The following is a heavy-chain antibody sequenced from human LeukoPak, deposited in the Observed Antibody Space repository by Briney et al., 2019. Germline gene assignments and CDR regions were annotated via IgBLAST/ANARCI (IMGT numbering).Heavy chain of an antibody. V-gene: IGHV3-7*01. CDR1: GFIFSSYW. D-gene: IGHD1-26*01. CDR2: IKQDGSEK. CDR3: ATESSGALDF. J-gene: IGHJ4*02. Sequence: GGSLRLSCAASGFIFSSYWMSWVRQAPGKGLEWVANIKQDGSEKYYVDSVKGRFTISRDNAKNSLYLQINSLRAEDTAVYYCATESSGALDFWGQGTLVTVSS.